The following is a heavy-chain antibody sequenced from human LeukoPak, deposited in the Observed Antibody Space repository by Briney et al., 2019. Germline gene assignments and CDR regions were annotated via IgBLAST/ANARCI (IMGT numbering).Heavy chain of an antibody. D-gene: IGHD3-10*01. CDR1: GFTFSSYW. CDR2: IKQDGSEK. V-gene: IGHV3-7*01. J-gene: IGHJ5*02. Sequence: PGGSLRLSCAASGFTFSSYWMSWVRQAPGKGLEWVANIKQDGSEKYYVDSVKGRFTISRDNAKNSLYLQMNSLRAEDTAVYYCARLASRFGELPNWFDPWGQGTLVTVSS. CDR3: ARLASRFGELPNWFDP.